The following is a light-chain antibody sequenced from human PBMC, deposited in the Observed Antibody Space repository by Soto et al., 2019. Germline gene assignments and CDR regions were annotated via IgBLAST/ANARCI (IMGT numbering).Light chain of an antibody. CDR1: SSNIGNNY. CDR2: GNY. J-gene: IGLJ2*01. V-gene: IGLV1-51*01. CDR3: ATWDTTVSAVI. Sequence: QSVLTQPPSVSAAPGQKVTISCSGGSSNIGNNYVSWYQKLPGTAPQLLIYGNYKRPSGIPDRFSGSKSGTSATLGITGLQTGDGADYYCATWDTTVSAVIFGGGTKVTVL.